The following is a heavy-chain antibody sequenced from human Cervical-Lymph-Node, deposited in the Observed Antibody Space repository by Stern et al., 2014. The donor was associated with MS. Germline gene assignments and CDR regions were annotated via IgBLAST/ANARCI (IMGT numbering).Heavy chain of an antibody. V-gene: IGHV1-69*01. D-gene: IGHD2-2*02. CDR2: VIPIFGTV. Sequence: VQLVQSGAEVKKPGSSVKVSCQTSGGTFSSHAINWVRQAPGQGLEWMGGVIPIFGTVDYEQKFQGRITMTADESTKTAYMELSSLRSEDAAVYYCARDQIPYYYYGMDVWGQGTPVTVSS. J-gene: IGHJ6*02. CDR3: ARDQIPYYYYGMDV. CDR1: GGTFSSHA.